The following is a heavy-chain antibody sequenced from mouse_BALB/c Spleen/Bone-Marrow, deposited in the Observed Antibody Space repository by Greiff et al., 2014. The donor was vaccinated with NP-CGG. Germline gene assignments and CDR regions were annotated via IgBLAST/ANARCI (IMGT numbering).Heavy chain of an antibody. D-gene: IGHD1-1*01. J-gene: IGHJ2*01. CDR3: ARRTTTVVATDY. V-gene: IGHV1S81*02. CDR1: GYTFTSYW. Sequence: VQLQQSGAELVKPGASVKLSCKASGYTFTSYWMHWVKQRPGQGLEWIGEINPSNGRTNYNEKFKSKATLTVDKSSSTAYMQLSSRTSEDSAVYYCARRTTTVVATDYWGQGTTLTVSS. CDR2: INPSNGRT.